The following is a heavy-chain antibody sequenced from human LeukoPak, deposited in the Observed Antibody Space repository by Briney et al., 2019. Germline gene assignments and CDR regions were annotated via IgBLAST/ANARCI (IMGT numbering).Heavy chain of an antibody. CDR2: IYPGDSDT. Sequence: GESLKISCKGSGYSFTSYWIGWVRQMPGKGLEWMGIIYPGDSDTRYSPSFQGQVTISADKSISTAYLQWSSLKASDTAMYYCPRRFYDFWSGEGWFDPWGQGTLVTVSS. V-gene: IGHV5-51*01. J-gene: IGHJ5*02. CDR1: GYSFTSYW. D-gene: IGHD3-3*01. CDR3: PRRFYDFWSGEGWFDP.